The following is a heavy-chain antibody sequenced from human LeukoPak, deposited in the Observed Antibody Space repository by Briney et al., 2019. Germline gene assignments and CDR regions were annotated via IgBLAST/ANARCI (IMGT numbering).Heavy chain of an antibody. Sequence: SETLSLTCTVSGYSISSGYYWGWIRQPPGKGLEWIGRIYASGNTNYNPSLQSRLNMSVDTSKNQFSLNLNSVTAADTAVYYCVRENIASRPLDYWGQGTLVTVSS. CDR2: IYASGNT. D-gene: IGHD6-6*01. CDR1: GYSISSGYY. V-gene: IGHV4-38-2*02. J-gene: IGHJ4*02. CDR3: VRENIASRPLDY.